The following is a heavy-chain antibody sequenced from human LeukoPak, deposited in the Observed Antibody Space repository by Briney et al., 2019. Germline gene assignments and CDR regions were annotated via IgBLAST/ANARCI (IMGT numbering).Heavy chain of an antibody. J-gene: IGHJ4*02. D-gene: IGHD1-26*01. V-gene: IGHV3-48*01. CDR3: ARDRIKSGSYYFDY. CDR2: VSGRSSTI. Sequence: PGGSLRLSCAASAFTFSDYSMNWVRQSPGKGLEWVSYVSGRSSTIYYADSVKGRFTISRDNAKNLMYRQMNSLRAEDTAVYYCARDRIKSGSYYFDYWGQGTLVTVSS. CDR1: AFTFSDYS.